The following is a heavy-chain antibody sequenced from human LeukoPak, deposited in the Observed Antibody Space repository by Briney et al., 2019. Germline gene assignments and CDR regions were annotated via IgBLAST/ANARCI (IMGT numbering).Heavy chain of an antibody. J-gene: IGHJ4*02. D-gene: IGHD6-13*01. Sequence: TGGSLRRSCAAPGFTFSSIWRGWVGKAPGKGLEWGANIKQDGSEKYYVDSVKGRFTISRDNAKNSLYLQMNSLRAEDTAVYYCASINSSSWYPTYFDYWGQGTLVTVSS. CDR3: ASINSSSWYPTYFDY. V-gene: IGHV3-7*01. CDR2: IKQDGSEK. CDR1: GFTFSSIW.